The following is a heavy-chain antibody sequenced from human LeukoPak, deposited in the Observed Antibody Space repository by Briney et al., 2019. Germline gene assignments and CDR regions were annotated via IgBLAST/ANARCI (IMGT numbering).Heavy chain of an antibody. CDR2: IYSAGRT. CDR1: GLTVSSNY. V-gene: IGHV3-66*02. J-gene: IGHJ3*02. CDR3: ARARPYYYDSSGYSETYAFDI. Sequence: GRSLRLSCAASGLTVSSNYISCVRQAPGKGLEWVSVIYSAGRTYYADSVKGRFTITRDNSKNTLYLQMNSLRAEDTAVYYCARARPYYYDSSGYSETYAFDIWGQGTMVTVSS. D-gene: IGHD3-22*01.